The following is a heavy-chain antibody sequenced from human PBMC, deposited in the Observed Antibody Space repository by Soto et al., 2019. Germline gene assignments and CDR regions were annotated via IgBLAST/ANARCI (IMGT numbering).Heavy chain of an antibody. CDR2: IRSKTNSYAT. CDR1: GFTFSSSA. D-gene: IGHD3-22*01. J-gene: IGHJ5*02. V-gene: IGHV3-73*01. Sequence: VGSLRLSCAASGFTFSSSAMHWVRQASGKGLEWVGRIRSKTNSYATAYAASVKGRFTISRDDSKNTAYLQMNSLRTEDTAVYYCTRDPRNYYDSSGSANWFDPWGQGTLVTAPQ. CDR3: TRDPRNYYDSSGSANWFDP.